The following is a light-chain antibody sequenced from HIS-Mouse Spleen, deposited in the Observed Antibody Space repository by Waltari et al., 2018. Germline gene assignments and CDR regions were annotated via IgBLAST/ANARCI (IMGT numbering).Light chain of an antibody. V-gene: IGKV4-1*01. Sequence: DIVMTQSPDSLAVSLGERATINCKSSPSVLYRSNNKNYLAWYQQKPGQPPKLLIYWASTRESGVPDRFSGSGSGTDFTLTISSLQAEDVAVYYCQQYYSTQLTFGGGTKVEIK. J-gene: IGKJ4*01. CDR2: WAS. CDR3: QQYYSTQLT. CDR1: PSVLYRSNNKNY.